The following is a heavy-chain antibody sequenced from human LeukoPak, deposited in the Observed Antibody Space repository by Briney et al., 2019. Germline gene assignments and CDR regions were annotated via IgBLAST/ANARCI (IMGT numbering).Heavy chain of an antibody. CDR2: IYHSGST. D-gene: IGHD5-24*01. CDR3: ARHGNVEMATIIDS. V-gene: IGHV4-38-2*02. Sequence: SETLSLTCTVSGYSISSGYYWGWIRQPPGKGLEWIGSIYHSGSTYYNPSLKSRVTISVDTSKNQFSLKLSSVTAADTAVYYCARHGNVEMATIIDSWGQGTLVTVSS. CDR1: GYSISSGYY. J-gene: IGHJ5*01.